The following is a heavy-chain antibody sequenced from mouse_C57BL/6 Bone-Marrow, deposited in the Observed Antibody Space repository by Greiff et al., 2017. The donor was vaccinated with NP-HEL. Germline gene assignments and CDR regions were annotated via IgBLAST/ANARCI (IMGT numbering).Heavy chain of an antibody. J-gene: IGHJ4*01. D-gene: IGHD4-1*01. CDR2: ISSGGSYT. CDR1: GFTFSSYG. CDR3: ARQKLGRGMDY. Sequence: EVQRVESGGDLVKPGGSLKLSCAASGFTFSSYGVSWVRPTPDKRLEWVATISSGGSYTYYPDSVTGRFTISRDNAKNTLYLQMSSLKSEDTAMYYWARQKLGRGMDYWGQGTSVTVSS. V-gene: IGHV5-6*01.